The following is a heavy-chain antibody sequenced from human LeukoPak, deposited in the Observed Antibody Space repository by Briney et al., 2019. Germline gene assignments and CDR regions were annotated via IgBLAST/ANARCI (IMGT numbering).Heavy chain of an antibody. V-gene: IGHV4-61*02. CDR2: IYTSGST. CDR3: ASSLGTTTDFDY. J-gene: IGHJ4*02. Sequence: ASETLSVTCTVSGGSISSGSYYWSWIRQPAGKGLEWIGRIYTSGSTNYNPSLKSRVTISVDTSKNQFSLKLSSVTAADTAVYYCASSLGTTTDFDYWGQGTLVTVSS. CDR1: GGSISSGSYY. D-gene: IGHD1-14*01.